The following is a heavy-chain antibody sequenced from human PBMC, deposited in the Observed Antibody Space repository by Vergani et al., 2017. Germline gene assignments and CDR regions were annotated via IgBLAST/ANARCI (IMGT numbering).Heavy chain of an antibody. CDR2: IYHSNST. CDR1: GYSISSGYY. Sequence: QVQLQESGPGLVKPSETLSLTCTVSGYSISSGYYWGWIRQPPGKGLEWIASIYHSNSTYYNPSLKSRVTISVDTSKNQFSLKLSSVTAADTAVYYCAKHQSGSSWYAPLVDPCGQGTLVIVSS. CDR3: AKHQSGSSWYAPLVDP. J-gene: IGHJ5*02. V-gene: IGHV4-38-2*02. D-gene: IGHD6-13*01.